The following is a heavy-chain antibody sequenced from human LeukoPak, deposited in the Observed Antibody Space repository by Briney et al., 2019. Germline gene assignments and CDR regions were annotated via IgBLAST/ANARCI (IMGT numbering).Heavy chain of an antibody. D-gene: IGHD3-22*01. CDR2: ISAYNGNT. Sequence: VALVKVSCKASGYTFTSYGISWVRQAPGQGLEWMGWISAYNGNTNYAQKLQGRVTMTTDTSTSTAYMELRSLRSDDTAVYYCARDGIVVVSDAFDIWGQGTMVTVSS. J-gene: IGHJ3*02. V-gene: IGHV1-18*01. CDR3: ARDGIVVVSDAFDI. CDR1: GYTFTSYG.